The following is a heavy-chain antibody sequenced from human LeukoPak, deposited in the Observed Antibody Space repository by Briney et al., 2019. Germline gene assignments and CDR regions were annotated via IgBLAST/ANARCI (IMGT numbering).Heavy chain of an antibody. D-gene: IGHD3-3*01. CDR3: ARRALKNYDFWKGFDP. V-gene: IGHV4-34*01. CDR2: INHSGST. J-gene: IGHJ5*02. Sequence: PSETLSLTCAVYGGSFSGYYWSWIRQPPGKGLEWIGEINHSGSTNYNPSLKSRVTISVDTSKNRFSLKLSSVTAADTAVYYCARRALKNYDFWKGFDPWAREPWSPSPQ. CDR1: GGSFSGYY.